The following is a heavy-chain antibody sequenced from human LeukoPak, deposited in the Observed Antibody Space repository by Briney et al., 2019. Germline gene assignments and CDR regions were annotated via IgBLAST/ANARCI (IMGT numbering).Heavy chain of an antibody. CDR1: GFTVSSNY. D-gene: IGHD2-21*01. J-gene: IGHJ4*02. V-gene: IGHV3-53*01. Sequence: GGSLRLSCAASGFTVSSNYMSWVRQAPGKGLEWVSVIYSGGSTYYADSVKGRFTISRDNSKNTLYLQMNSLRAEDTAVYYCAPPPYCGGDCSSRYWGQGTLVTVSS. CDR2: IYSGGST. CDR3: APPPYCGGDCSSRY.